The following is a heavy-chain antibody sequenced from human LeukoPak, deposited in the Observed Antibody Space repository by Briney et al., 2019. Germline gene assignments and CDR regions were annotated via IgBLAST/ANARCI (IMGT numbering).Heavy chain of an antibody. CDR3: ARWARYCSSGSCYSWFDP. V-gene: IGHV3-7*01. D-gene: IGHD2-15*01. J-gene: IGHJ5*02. CDR1: GFTFRRYW. Sequence: GGSLRLSCAASGFTFRRYWMSWVRQAPGKGLEWVANMKLDGSEEYYVDSVKGRFTISSDNAKNSLYLQMNSLRVDDTAVYYCARWARYCSSGSCYSWFDPWGQGTLVTVSS. CDR2: MKLDGSEE.